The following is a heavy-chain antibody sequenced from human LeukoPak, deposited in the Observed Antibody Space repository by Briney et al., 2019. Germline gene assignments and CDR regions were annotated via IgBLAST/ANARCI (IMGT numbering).Heavy chain of an antibody. CDR2: VYTSGST. Sequence: SETLSLTCTVSGGSISSGSYYWSWIRQPAGKGLEWIGRVYTSGSTNYNPSLKSRVTISVDTPKNQFSLKLSSVTAADTAVYYCATSYSSGWTYYYYGMDVWGQGTTVTVSS. D-gene: IGHD6-19*01. V-gene: IGHV4-61*02. J-gene: IGHJ6*02. CDR3: ATSYSSGWTYYYYGMDV. CDR1: GGSISSGSYY.